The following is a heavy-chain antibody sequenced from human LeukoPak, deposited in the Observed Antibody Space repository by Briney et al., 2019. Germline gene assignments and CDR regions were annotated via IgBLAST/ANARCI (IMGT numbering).Heavy chain of an antibody. D-gene: IGHD3-22*01. CDR3: ATPLFSGQNYYDSSGYYYDFQH. J-gene: IGHJ1*01. CDR2: ISAYNGNT. CDR1: GYTFTSYG. V-gene: IGHV1-18*01. Sequence: ASVKVSCKASGYTFTSYGISWVRQAPGQGLEWMGWISAYNGNTNYAQKFQGRVTMTEDTSTDTAYMELSSLRSEDTAVYYCATPLFSGQNYYDSSGYYYDFQHWGQGTLVTVSS.